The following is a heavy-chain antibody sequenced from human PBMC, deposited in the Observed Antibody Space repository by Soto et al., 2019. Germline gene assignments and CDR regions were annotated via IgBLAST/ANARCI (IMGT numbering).Heavy chain of an antibody. CDR1: GYSFTSYW. D-gene: IGHD3-10*01. Sequence: ESLKISFTGSGYSFTSYWISWVRQIPGKGLEWMGRIDPSDSYTNYSPSFQGHVTISADKSISTAYLQWSSLKASDTAMYYCARLIYYGSGYYYGMDVWGQGTTVTVSS. J-gene: IGHJ6*02. CDR3: ARLIYYGSGYYYGMDV. CDR2: IDPSDSYT. V-gene: IGHV5-10-1*01.